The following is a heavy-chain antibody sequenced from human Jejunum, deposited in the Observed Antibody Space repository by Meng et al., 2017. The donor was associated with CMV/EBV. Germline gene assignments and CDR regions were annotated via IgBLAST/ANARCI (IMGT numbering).Heavy chain of an antibody. J-gene: IGHJ6*02. V-gene: IGHV4-59*01. CDR3: AKFSATGAYYFGIDV. CDR2: IYYSGST. Sequence: SGVSISSFYWSWIRQPPGKGLEWIGYIYYSGSTYYNPSLKSPVSISVDTSKNQISLKLNSVTAADTAVYYCAKFSATGAYYFGIDVWGQGTTVTVSS. D-gene: IGHD1-1*01. CDR1: GVSISSFY.